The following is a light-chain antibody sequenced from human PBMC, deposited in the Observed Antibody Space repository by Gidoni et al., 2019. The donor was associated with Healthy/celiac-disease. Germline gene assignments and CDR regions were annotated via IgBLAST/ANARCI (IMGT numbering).Light chain of an antibody. J-gene: IGKJ5*01. Sequence: EIVVTPSPATLSLSPGERATLSCRASQSVSSYLAWYQQKPGQAPRLLIYDASNRATGIPARFSGSGSGTDFTLTISSLEPEDFAVYYCQQRSNWFTFGQGTRLEIK. CDR3: QQRSNWFT. CDR1: QSVSSY. CDR2: DAS. V-gene: IGKV3-11*01.